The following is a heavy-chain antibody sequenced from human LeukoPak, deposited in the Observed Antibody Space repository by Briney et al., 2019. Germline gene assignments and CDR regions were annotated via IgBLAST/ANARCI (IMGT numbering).Heavy chain of an antibody. J-gene: IGHJ5*02. CDR1: GFTFSTHS. Sequence: PGGSLRLSCEASGFTFSTHSMNWVRQAPGKGLEWVSSIGSSTGYISYADSVKGRFTISRDNSKNTLYLQMNSLRAEDTAVYYCARETAMVPDHWGQGTLVTVSS. CDR3: ARETAMVPDH. D-gene: IGHD5-18*01. CDR2: IGSSTGYI. V-gene: IGHV3-21*01.